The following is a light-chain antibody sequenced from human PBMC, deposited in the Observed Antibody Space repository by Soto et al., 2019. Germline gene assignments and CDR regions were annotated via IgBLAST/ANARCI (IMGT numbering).Light chain of an antibody. CDR3: QLYCRSWT. V-gene: IGKV3-15*01. J-gene: IGKJ1*01. CDR1: QLVSSN. CDR2: GAS. Sequence: EIVMSQDTTTLSLSAVERATLACGASQLVSSNLAWYQQKPGQAPRLLIYGASTRATGIPARLSGSGSGTDFTLTISRLEPEDFAVYHCQLYCRSWTFGQGTKVDI.